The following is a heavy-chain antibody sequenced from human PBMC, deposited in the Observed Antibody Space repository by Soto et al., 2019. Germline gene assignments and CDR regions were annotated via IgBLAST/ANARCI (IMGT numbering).Heavy chain of an antibody. J-gene: IGHJ6*02. Sequence: GASVKVSCKASGFTFTSSAVQWVRQARGQRLEWIGWIVVGSGNTNYAQKFQERVTITRDMSTSTAYMELSSLRSEDTAVYYCAATSYDYVWGSYRSIYYYYVMDVWGQGTNVTVSS. D-gene: IGHD3-16*02. V-gene: IGHV1-58*01. CDR2: IVVGSGNT. CDR1: GFTFTSSA. CDR3: AATSYDYVWGSYRSIYYYYVMDV.